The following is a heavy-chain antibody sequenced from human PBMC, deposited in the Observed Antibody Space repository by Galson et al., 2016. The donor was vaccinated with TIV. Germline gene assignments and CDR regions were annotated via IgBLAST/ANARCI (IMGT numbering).Heavy chain of an antibody. CDR3: ATVAWFPGLSLDS. V-gene: IGHV1-24*01. D-gene: IGHD3-22*01. Sequence: SVKVSCKVSGYTLSEIAMHWVRQAPGEGLEWVGGFDPEAGRTIYAQKFHGRVTVTEGTATDTAYMELNNLRSDDTAVYSCATVAWFPGLSLDSWGQGTLVIVSS. CDR2: FDPEAGRT. CDR1: GYTLSEIA. J-gene: IGHJ4*02.